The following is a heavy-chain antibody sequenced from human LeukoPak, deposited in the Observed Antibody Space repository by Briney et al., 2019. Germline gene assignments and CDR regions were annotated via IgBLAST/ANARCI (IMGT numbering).Heavy chain of an antibody. CDR1: GFTYSTYS. CDR3: ARILTTGTTEDY. J-gene: IGHJ4*02. V-gene: IGHV3-48*02. D-gene: IGHD4-11*01. CDR2: ITSSSSTI. Sequence: GGSLRLSCAASGFTYSTYSMNWVRQAPGKGLEWISYITSSSSTIYYADSVKGRFTISRDNAKNSLYLQMNSLRDEDTAVYYCARILTTGTTEDYWGQGTLVTVSS.